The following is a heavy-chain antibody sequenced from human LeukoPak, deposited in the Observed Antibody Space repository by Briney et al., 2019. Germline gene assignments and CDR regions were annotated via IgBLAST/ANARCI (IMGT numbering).Heavy chain of an antibody. D-gene: IGHD6-13*01. J-gene: IGHJ4*02. CDR1: GGSISSGGYS. V-gene: IGHV4-30-2*01. Sequence: SETLSLTCAVSGGSISSGGYSWSWIRQPPGKDLEWIGYISHSGSTSYNPSLKSRVTISVDRSKNQFSLKLNSVTAADTAVYYCASALPFQLVHWGQGTLVTVSS. CDR3: ASALPFQLVH. CDR2: ISHSGST.